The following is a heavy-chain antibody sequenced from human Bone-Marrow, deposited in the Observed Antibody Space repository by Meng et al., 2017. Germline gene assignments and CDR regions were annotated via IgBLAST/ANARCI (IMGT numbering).Heavy chain of an antibody. Sequence: GSLRLSCTVSGGSVSSGSYYWSWIRQPPGKGLEWIGYIYYSGSTNYNPSLKSRVTRSVDTSKNQFSLKLSSVTAADTAVYYGASGEYSDSSGYDAFDIWGQGTMVTVSS. J-gene: IGHJ3*02. CDR3: ASGEYSDSSGYDAFDI. CDR1: GGSVSSGSYY. V-gene: IGHV4-61*01. D-gene: IGHD3-22*01. CDR2: IYYSGST.